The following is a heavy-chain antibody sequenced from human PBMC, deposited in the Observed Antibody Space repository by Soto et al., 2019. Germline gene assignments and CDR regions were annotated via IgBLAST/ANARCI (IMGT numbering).Heavy chain of an antibody. D-gene: IGHD5-12*01. Sequence: ASVKVSCKVSGYTLTELSMHWVRQAPGKGLEWMGGFDPEDGETIYAQKFQGRVTMTEDTSTDTAYMELSSLRSEDTVVYYCATDFSSGYDFDYWGQGTLVTVSS. CDR1: GYTLTELS. J-gene: IGHJ4*02. CDR2: FDPEDGET. CDR3: ATDFSSGYDFDY. V-gene: IGHV1-24*01.